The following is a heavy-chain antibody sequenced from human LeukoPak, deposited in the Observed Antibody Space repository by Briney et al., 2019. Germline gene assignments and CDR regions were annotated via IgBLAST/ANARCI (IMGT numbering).Heavy chain of an antibody. Sequence: GGSLRLSCAASGFTFSSYAMSWVRQAPGKGLEWVSAISGSGGSTYYADSVKGRFTISRDNSKNTLYLQMNSLRAEDTAVYYCAKLQEEHSSSWLDYWGQGTLVTVSS. D-gene: IGHD6-13*01. CDR2: ISGSGGST. CDR3: AKLQEEHSSSWLDY. CDR1: GFTFSSYA. V-gene: IGHV3-23*01. J-gene: IGHJ4*02.